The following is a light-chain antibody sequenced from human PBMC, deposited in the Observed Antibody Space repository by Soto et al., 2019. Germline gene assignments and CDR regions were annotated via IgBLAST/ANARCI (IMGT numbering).Light chain of an antibody. CDR3: AAWDDSLNAYV. V-gene: IGLV1-44*01. Sequence: QSVLTQPPSASGTPGQGVTISCSGSNSNIGSNTVNWYQQLPGTAPKLLIYSNSQRPSGVPDRFSGSKSGTSASLAISGLHSEDEADSYCAAWDDSLNAYVFGTRTKVTVL. CDR1: NSNIGSNT. CDR2: SNS. J-gene: IGLJ1*01.